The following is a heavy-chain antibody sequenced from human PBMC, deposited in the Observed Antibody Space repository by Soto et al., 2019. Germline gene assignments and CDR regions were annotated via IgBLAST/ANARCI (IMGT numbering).Heavy chain of an antibody. CDR1: GGSISSSSYY. D-gene: IGHD1-26*01. CDR3: ASDRSGSYKYGSQYGMDV. CDR2: IYYSGST. J-gene: IGHJ6*02. V-gene: IGHV4-39*01. Sequence: PSETLSLTCTVSGGSISSSSYYWGWIRQPPGKGLEWIGSIYYSGSTYYNPSLKSRVTISVDTSKNQFSLKLSSVTAADTAVYYCASDRSGSYKYGSQYGMDVWCQGTTVTVSS.